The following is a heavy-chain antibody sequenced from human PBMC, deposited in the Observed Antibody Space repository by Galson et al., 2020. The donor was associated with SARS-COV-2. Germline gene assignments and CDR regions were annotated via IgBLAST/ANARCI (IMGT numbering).Heavy chain of an antibody. CDR1: GYDFSGQW. CDR2: IYPGDSDT. D-gene: IGHD1-26*01. V-gene: IGHV5-51*01. CDR3: ARALLYNGNYYWYFDL. Sequence: GESLKISCTGSGYDFSGQWIAWVRRMPGKGLEWIGVIYPGDSDTKYSPSFQGQVTISADKSIRTAYLQWSSLKASDTAIYYCARALLYNGNYYWYFDLWGRGTLVTVSS. J-gene: IGHJ2*01.